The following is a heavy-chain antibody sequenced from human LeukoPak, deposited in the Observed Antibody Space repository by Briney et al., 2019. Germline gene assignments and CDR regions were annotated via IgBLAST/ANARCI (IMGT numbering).Heavy chain of an antibody. D-gene: IGHD6-13*01. CDR2: ISSSSSYI. CDR1: GFTFSSYS. V-gene: IGHV3-21*01. J-gene: IGHJ1*01. Sequence: GGSLRLSCAASGFTFSSYSMNWVRQAPGKGLEWVSSISSSSSYIYHADSVKGRFTISRDNAKNSLYLQMNSLRAEDTAVYYCGRGSVIDSSSWPEYFQHWGQGTLVTVSS. CDR3: GRGSVIDSSSWPEYFQH.